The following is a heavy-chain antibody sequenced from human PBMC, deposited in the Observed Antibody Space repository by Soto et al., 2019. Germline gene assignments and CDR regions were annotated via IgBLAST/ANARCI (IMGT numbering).Heavy chain of an antibody. CDR1: GGTFSSYA. CDR2: IIPIFGTA. D-gene: IGHD2-2*02. CDR3: ARPSCSSTSCYIPTNYGMDA. J-gene: IGHJ6*02. Sequence: QVQLVQSGAEVKKPGSSVKVSCKASGGTFSSYAISWVRQAPGQGLEWMGGIIPIFGTANYAQKFQGRVTITADESTSTAYMELSSLRSEDTAVYYCARPSCSSTSCYIPTNYGMDAWGQGTTVTVSS. V-gene: IGHV1-69*01.